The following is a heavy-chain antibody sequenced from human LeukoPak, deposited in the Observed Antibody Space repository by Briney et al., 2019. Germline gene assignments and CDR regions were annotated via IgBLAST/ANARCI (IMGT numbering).Heavy chain of an antibody. Sequence: PSETLSLTCTVSGGSINTPNYYWGWIRQTPGKGLEWIGSVYHSGTTYHNPSLKSRVTMSVDTSKNQFSLTLTSVTAADTALYYCTRELAGTTVEDWGQGTLVTVSS. CDR2: VYHSGTT. CDR1: GGSINTPNYY. CDR3: TRELAGTTVED. D-gene: IGHD1-1*01. V-gene: IGHV4-39*07. J-gene: IGHJ4*02.